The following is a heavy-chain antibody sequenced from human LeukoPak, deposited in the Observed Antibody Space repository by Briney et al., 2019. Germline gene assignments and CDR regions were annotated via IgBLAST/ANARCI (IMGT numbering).Heavy chain of an antibody. CDR3: ARGWVTFGGVITN. J-gene: IGHJ4*02. Sequence: SETLSLTCAVYGGSFSGYYWSWIRQPPGKGLEWIGEINHSGTTDYNPSLKSRVTISVDTSKNQFSLKLSSVTAADTAVYYCARGWVTFGGVITNWGQGTLVTVSS. D-gene: IGHD3-16*02. CDR2: INHSGTT. V-gene: IGHV4-34*01. CDR1: GGSFSGYY.